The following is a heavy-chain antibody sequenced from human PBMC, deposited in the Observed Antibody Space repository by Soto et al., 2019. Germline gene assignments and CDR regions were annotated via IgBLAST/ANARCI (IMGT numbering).Heavy chain of an antibody. CDR1: GYTFTSYA. J-gene: IGHJ5*02. CDR2: INAGNGNT. Sequence: GASVKVSCKASGYTFTSYAMHWVRQAPGQRLEWMGWINAGNGNTKYSQKFQGRVTITRDTSASTAYMELSSLRSEDTAVYYCARVPITMVRGVIIGPPWFDPWGQGTLVTVSS. D-gene: IGHD3-10*01. V-gene: IGHV1-3*01. CDR3: ARVPITMVRGVIIGPPWFDP.